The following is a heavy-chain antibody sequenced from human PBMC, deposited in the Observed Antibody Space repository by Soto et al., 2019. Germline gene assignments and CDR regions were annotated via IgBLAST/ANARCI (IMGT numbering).Heavy chain of an antibody. D-gene: IGHD1-26*01. CDR3: SKFYRANTAHTYTIDP. CDR1: GFTFSSYA. J-gene: IGHJ5*02. V-gene: IGHV3-23*01. CDR2: ISSSGGST. Sequence: PGGPLSLSCAASGFTFSSYAISWVRQPPGKGREWVSTISSSGGSTHYADSVKGRCTISRDNSKNTLYLQMNILRSEDTAVYYCSKFYRANTAHTYTIDPWGQGTLVSVSS.